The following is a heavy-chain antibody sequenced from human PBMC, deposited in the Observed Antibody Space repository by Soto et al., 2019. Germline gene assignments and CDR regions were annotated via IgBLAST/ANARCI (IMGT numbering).Heavy chain of an antibody. CDR1: GGSISSYY. CDR2: IYYSGST. V-gene: IGHV4-59*08. D-gene: IGHD3-3*01. CDR3: ARRVFGANYYYYYMDV. Sequence: PSETLSLTCTVSGGSISSYYWSWIRQPPGKGLEWIGYIYYSGSTNYNPSLKSRVTISVDTSKNQFSLKLSSVTAAGTAVYYCARRVFGANYYYYYMDVWGKGTTVTVSS. J-gene: IGHJ6*03.